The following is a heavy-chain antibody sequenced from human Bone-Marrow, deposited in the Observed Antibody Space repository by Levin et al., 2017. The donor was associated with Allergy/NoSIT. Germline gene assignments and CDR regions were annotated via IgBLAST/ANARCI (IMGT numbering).Heavy chain of an antibody. J-gene: IGHJ6*02. Sequence: ASVKVSCKASGYTFSSYGITWVRHAPGQGFEWMGWISVFTGDTRYAQKVQDRVTMTTDTNTNTAYLELRSLTSDDTAMYYCPKGAYPRYGMDVWGQGTTVTVAS. CDR1: GYTFSSYG. CDR3: PKGAYPRYGMDV. CDR2: ISVFTGDT. V-gene: IGHV1-18*01. D-gene: IGHD1-14*01.